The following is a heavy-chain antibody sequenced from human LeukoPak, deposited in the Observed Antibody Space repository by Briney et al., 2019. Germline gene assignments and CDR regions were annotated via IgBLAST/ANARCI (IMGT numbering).Heavy chain of an antibody. CDR2: INPNSGGT. CDR3: ARDLGVHYDSQSGTNWFDP. D-gene: IGHD3-3*01. J-gene: IGHJ5*02. Sequence: GASVKVSCKASGYTFTDYYIHWVRQAPGQGLEWMGWINPNSGGTNYAQKFQGRVTMTRDTSISTAYMELTKLRSDDTALYYCARDLGVHYDSQSGTNWFDPWGQGTLVTVSS. CDR1: GYTFTDYY. V-gene: IGHV1-2*02.